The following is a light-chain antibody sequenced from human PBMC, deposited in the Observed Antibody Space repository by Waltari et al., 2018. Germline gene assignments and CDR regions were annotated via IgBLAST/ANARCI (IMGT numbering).Light chain of an antibody. J-gene: IGKJ2*01. CDR1: QSICSY. CDR2: AAS. CDR3: QQSYSTPRT. V-gene: IGKV1-39*01. Sequence: DIQMTQSPSSLSASVGDRVTIPCRASQSICSYLNWYQQKPGKAPKLLIYAASSLQSGVPSRFSGSGSGTDFTLTISSLQPEDFATYYCQQSYSTPRTFGQGTKLEIK.